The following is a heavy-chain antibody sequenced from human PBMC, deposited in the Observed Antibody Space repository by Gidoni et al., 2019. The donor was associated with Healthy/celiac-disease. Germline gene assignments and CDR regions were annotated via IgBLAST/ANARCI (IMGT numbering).Heavy chain of an antibody. CDR2: IWYDGSNK. D-gene: IGHD4-17*01. CDR3: AREGDKTTVTDWYFDL. CDR1: GFTFSSYG. Sequence: QVQLVESGGGVVQPGRSLRLSCAASGFTFSSYGMHWVRQAPGKGLEWVAVIWYDGSNKYYADSVKGRFTISRDNSKNTLYLQMNSLRAEDTAVYYCAREGDKTTVTDWYFDLWGRGTLVTVSS. V-gene: IGHV3-33*01. J-gene: IGHJ2*01.